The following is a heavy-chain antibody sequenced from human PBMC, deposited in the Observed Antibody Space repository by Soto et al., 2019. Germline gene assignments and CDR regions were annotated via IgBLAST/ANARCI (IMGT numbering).Heavy chain of an antibody. J-gene: IGHJ4*02. CDR2: MKQDGSEE. D-gene: IGHD3-16*01. Sequence: EVQLVASGGGLVQPGGSLRLSCAAFGLSFSAYWVGWVRQAPGKGLEWVANMKQDGSEEYYVDSVKGRFTIFRDNAKNSLYLQMYSLRTDDTVVYYCATDRGTYWGQGTLVTVSS. CDR3: ATDRGTY. CDR1: GLSFSAYW. V-gene: IGHV3-7*01.